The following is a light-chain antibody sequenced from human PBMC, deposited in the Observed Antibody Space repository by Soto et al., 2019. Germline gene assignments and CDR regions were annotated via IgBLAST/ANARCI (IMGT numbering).Light chain of an antibody. V-gene: IGKV3-20*01. Sequence: ESVLPQSPGTLSLSPGDTSTLSCISSQSVSNTYLAWYQQKPGQAPRLLIYGASSRATGFPDRFSGSGSGTDFTLTISRLETEDFAVYYCQLYDSSSWTFGQGTKVHIK. CDR2: GAS. J-gene: IGKJ1*01. CDR1: QSVSNTY. CDR3: QLYDSSSWT.